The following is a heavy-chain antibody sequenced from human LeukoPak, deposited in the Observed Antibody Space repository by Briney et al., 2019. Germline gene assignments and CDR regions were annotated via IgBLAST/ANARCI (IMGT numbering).Heavy chain of an antibody. Sequence: GGSLRLSCAASGFAFSSYWMTWVRQASGKGLEWVANIKQDGSEKYYVDSVKGRFTISRDNAKNALYLQMNSLRAEDTAVYYCARDVYGGYFDYWGQGILVTVSS. J-gene: IGHJ4*02. CDR1: GFAFSSYW. V-gene: IGHV3-7*01. CDR2: IKQDGSEK. D-gene: IGHD4-23*01. CDR3: ARDVYGGYFDY.